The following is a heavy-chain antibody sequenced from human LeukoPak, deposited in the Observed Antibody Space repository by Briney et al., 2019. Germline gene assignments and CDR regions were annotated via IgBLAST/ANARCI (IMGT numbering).Heavy chain of an antibody. CDR2: IKQDGSEK. Sequence: PGGSLRLSCAASGFTFSSYWMSWVRQAPGKGLEWVANIKQDGSEKYYVDSVKGRFTISRDNSKNTLYLQMNSLRAEDTAVYYCAKARTYDFWSGYDDAFDIWGQGTMVTVSS. V-gene: IGHV3-7*01. D-gene: IGHD3-3*01. J-gene: IGHJ3*02. CDR1: GFTFSSYW. CDR3: AKARTYDFWSGYDDAFDI.